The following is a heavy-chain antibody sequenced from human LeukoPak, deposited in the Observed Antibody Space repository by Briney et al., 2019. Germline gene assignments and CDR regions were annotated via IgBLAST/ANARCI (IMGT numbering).Heavy chain of an antibody. CDR1: GGSISYYY. D-gene: IGHD4-17*01. J-gene: IGHJ4*02. V-gene: IGHV4-59*01. CDR3: AREGRQDYVYFDY. CDR2: INYSGNT. Sequence: SETLSLTCTVSGGSISYYYWSWIRQPPGKGLEWIGYINYSGNTNYNPSLKSRVTISVDTSKNQFSLRLTSVTAADTAVFYCAREGRQDYVYFDYWGQRSVVTVSS.